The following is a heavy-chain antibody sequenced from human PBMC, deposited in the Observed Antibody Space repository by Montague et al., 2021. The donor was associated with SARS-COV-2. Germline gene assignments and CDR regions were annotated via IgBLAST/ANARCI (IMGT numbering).Heavy chain of an antibody. CDR3: ARHAPFSDNNRRYPFNFDI. D-gene: IGHD1/OR15-1a*01. CDR2: IYFSGSS. V-gene: IGHV4-39*01. CDR1: GGAISTSSFH. J-gene: IGHJ4*02. Sequence: SETLSLTCTVSGGAISTSSFHWVWVRQSPGRGLEWIATIYFSGSSYYNPSLKSRISISIDTSKNKFSLHLTSVTAADTAVYYCARHAPFSDNNRRYPFNFDIWGQGTLVAVSS.